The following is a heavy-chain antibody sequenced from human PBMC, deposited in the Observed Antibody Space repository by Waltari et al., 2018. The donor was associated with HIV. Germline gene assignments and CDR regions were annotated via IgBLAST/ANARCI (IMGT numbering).Heavy chain of an antibody. D-gene: IGHD6-6*01. V-gene: IGHV3-23*01. CDR1: GFTFSIYA. CDR3: AKWGSSPPSRYYYYGMDV. CDR2: LSGSGGST. Sequence: EVQLLESGGGLVQPGGSLRLSCATSGFTFSIYAMSWVRQAPGKGVEWVSALSGSGGSTYYGDSGKGRFTISRDNSKNTLYLQMNSLRAEDTAVYYCAKWGSSPPSRYYYYGMDVWGQGTTVTVSS. J-gene: IGHJ6*02.